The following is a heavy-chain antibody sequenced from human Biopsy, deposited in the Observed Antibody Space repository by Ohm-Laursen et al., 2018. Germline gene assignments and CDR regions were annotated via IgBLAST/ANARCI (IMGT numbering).Heavy chain of an antibody. Sequence: PSETLSLTCTVSGGSISSSTTYYWAWLRQPPGKGLEWIGSIYNTETTFYNPSLKSRVIISVDTSTNQFSLKVSSVTAADTALYFCARHPTGFWFDPWGHGTLVTVSS. CDR3: ARHPTGFWFDP. V-gene: IGHV4-39*01. J-gene: IGHJ5*02. CDR1: GGSISSSTTYY. CDR2: IYNTETT.